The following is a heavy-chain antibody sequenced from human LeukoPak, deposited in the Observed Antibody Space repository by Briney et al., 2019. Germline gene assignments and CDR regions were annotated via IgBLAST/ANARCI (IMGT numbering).Heavy chain of an antibody. CDR3: AKGDIVVVPAAILFDY. D-gene: IGHD2-2*01. J-gene: IGHJ4*02. CDR1: GFIFSSYG. V-gene: IGHV3-30*02. CDR2: IRFDGTNE. Sequence: QTGGSLRLSCAASGFIFSSYGMHWVRQAPGMGLEWVAFIRFDGTNEYYADSVKGRFTISRDNSKNTLYLQMNSLRAEDTAVYYCAKGDIVVVPAAILFDYWGQGTLVTVSS.